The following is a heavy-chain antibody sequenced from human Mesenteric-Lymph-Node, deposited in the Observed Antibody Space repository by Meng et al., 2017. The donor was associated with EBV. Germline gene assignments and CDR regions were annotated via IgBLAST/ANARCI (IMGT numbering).Heavy chain of an antibody. D-gene: IGHD6-13*01. Sequence: VQLEEWGAGVVKPSGTLSLTGAVAGASISSSSGWSWVRQPQGKGLEWIGEIYHSGSTNYNPSLKSRVTISVDKSKNQFSLKLSSVTAADTAVYYCARTLSIAAAPFDYWGQGTLVTVSS. CDR3: ARTLSIAAAPFDY. V-gene: IGHV4-4*02. J-gene: IGHJ4*02. CDR1: GASISSSSG. CDR2: IYHSGST.